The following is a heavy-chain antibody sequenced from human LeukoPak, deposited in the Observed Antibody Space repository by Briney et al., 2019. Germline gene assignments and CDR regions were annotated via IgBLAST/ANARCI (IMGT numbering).Heavy chain of an antibody. CDR1: GGTFNSYA. CDR3: ARDCSSTSCYEHYYYGMDV. Sequence: GGSLRLSCAASGGTFNSYAISWVRQAPGQGLEWMGGIIPIFGTANYAQKFQGRVTINADESTTTAYMELSSLRSEDTAVYYCARDCSSTSCYEHYYYGMDVWGQGTTVTVSS. J-gene: IGHJ6*02. V-gene: IGHV1-69*01. D-gene: IGHD2-2*01. CDR2: IIPIFGTA.